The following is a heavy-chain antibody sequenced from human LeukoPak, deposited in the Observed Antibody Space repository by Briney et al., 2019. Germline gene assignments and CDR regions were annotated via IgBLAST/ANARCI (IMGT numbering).Heavy chain of an antibody. CDR1: GGSFSGYY. CDR3: ARVCSSWYPAEFPYYFDY. V-gene: IGHV4-34*01. CDR2: INHSGST. Sequence: PSETLSLTCAVYGGSFSGYYWSWIRQPPGKGLEWIGEINHSGSTNYNPSLKSRVTISVDTSKNQFSLKLSSVTAADTAVYYCARVCSSWYPAEFPYYFDYWGQGTLVTVSS. J-gene: IGHJ4*02. D-gene: IGHD6-13*01.